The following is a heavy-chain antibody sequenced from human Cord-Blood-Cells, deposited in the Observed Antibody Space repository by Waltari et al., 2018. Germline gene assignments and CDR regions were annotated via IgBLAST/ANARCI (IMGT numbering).Heavy chain of an antibody. D-gene: IGHD5-12*01. J-gene: IGHJ4*02. V-gene: IGHV1-69*02. CDR2: IIPILGIA. CDR1: GGTFSSYN. Sequence: QVQLVQSGAEVKKPGSSVKVSCKASGGTFSSYNISWVRQAPGQGLEWMGRIIPILGIANYAQKFQGRVTITADKSTSTAYMELSSLRSEDTAVYYCARDVEMATMRAFDYWGQGTLVTVSS. CDR3: ARDVEMATMRAFDY.